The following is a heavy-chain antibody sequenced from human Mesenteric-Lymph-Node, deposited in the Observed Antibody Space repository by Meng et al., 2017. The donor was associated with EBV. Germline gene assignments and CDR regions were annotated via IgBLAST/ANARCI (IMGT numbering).Heavy chain of an antibody. D-gene: IGHD4-23*01. Sequence: QVQLVQSGAGVKKPGASGQVSCKASGYTFINYDINWVRQAPGRGLEWMGWMNPNSGNTAYAQKFQGRVSMTRSTSITTAYMELTGLRSDDTAVYYCVRAFYGGNSDFWGQGTLVTVSS. CDR3: VRAFYGGNSDF. CDR2: MNPNSGNT. V-gene: IGHV1-8*01. CDR1: GYTFINYD. J-gene: IGHJ4*02.